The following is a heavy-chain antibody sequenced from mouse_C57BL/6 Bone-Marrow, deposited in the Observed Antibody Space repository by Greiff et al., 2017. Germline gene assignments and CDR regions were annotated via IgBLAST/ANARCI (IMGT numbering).Heavy chain of an antibody. CDR2: ISSGGSYT. V-gene: IGHV5-6*01. J-gene: IGHJ2*01. CDR1: GFTFSSYG. CDR3: ARHKGPMDYGSSYVHDY. Sequence: EVMLVESGGDLVKPGGSLKLSCAASGFTFSSYGMSWVRQTPDKRLEWVATISSGGSYTYYPDSVKGRFTISRDNAKNTLYLQMSSLKSEDTAMYYWARHKGPMDYGSSYVHDYWGQGTTLTVSS. D-gene: IGHD1-1*01.